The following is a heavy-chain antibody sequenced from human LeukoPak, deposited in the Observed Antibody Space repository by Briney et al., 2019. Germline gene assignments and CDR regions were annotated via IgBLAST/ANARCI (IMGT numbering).Heavy chain of an antibody. V-gene: IGHV1-18*01. CDR1: GYTFTSYG. J-gene: IGHJ3*02. CDR3: ARLLGTAANDAFDI. Sequence: GASVKVSCKASGYTFTSYGISWGRQAPGQGLEWMGWISAYNGNTNYAQKLQGRVTMTTDTSTSTAYMELRSLRSDDTAVYYCARLLGTAANDAFDIWGQGTMVTVSS. D-gene: IGHD2-2*01. CDR2: ISAYNGNT.